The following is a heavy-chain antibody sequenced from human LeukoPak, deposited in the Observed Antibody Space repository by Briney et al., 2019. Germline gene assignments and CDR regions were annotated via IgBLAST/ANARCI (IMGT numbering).Heavy chain of an antibody. V-gene: IGHV4-39*02. CDR3: ARVWVSSSWYVGRGASDY. Sequence: PSETLSLTCTVSGVSVSSSTYYWGWVRQPPGKGLEWIGSIYYSGRTFYNPSLKSRVTISLDTSKNQYSLRLSPVTAADTAVYYCARVWVSSSWYVGRGASDYWGQGTLVTVSS. J-gene: IGHJ4*02. CDR2: IYYSGRT. D-gene: IGHD6-13*01. CDR1: GVSVSSSTYY.